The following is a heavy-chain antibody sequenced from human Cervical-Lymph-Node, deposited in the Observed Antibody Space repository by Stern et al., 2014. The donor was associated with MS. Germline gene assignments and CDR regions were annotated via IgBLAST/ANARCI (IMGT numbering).Heavy chain of an antibody. J-gene: IGHJ4*02. D-gene: IGHD6-13*01. V-gene: IGHV1-46*01. Sequence: VQLVESGAEVRKPGASVKISCRASGYTFSDHYIHWMRQAPGQGLAWMAIAEPNGRRASVAQRFKGRVILTRGTSTTTVYMELSNLTSEDTAVYYCARDGPPIQVAAAGTYFDFWGQGTLVTVSS. CDR2: AEPNGRRA. CDR1: GYTFSDHY. CDR3: ARDGPPIQVAAAGTYFDF.